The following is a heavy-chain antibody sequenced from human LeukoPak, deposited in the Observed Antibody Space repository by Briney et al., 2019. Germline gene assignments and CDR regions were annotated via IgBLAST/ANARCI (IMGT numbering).Heavy chain of an antibody. V-gene: IGHV3-74*03. CDR2: INSDGTGT. J-gene: IGHJ3*02. D-gene: IGHD3-22*01. CDR1: GFTFSSYW. CDR3: AAEPYYYDTSGPGNDALDI. Sequence: GGSLRLSCAASGFTFSSYWMHWVRQAPGKGPVWVSRINSDGTGTMYADAVKGRFTIARDNAKNSLYLQMNSLRAEDTAVYYCAAEPYYYDTSGPGNDALDIWGQGTMVTVSS.